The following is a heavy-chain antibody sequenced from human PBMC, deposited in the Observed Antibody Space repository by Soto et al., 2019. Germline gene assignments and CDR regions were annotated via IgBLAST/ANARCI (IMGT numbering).Heavy chain of an antibody. CDR1: GYTFTSYG. CDR2: ISAYNGNT. Sequence: QVQLVQSGAEVKKPGASVKVSCKASGYTFTSYGISWVRQAPGQGLEWMGWISAYNGNTNYAQKLQGRVTMTTDTSTSTGSTEMRLLSPNDTAMYYCARTYHVFGPWGQGTLVTVSS. CDR3: ARTYHVFGP. V-gene: IGHV1-18*04. J-gene: IGHJ5*02. D-gene: IGHD2-2*01.